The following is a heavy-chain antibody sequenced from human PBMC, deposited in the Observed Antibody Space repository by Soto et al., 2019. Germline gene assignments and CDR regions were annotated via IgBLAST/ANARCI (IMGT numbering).Heavy chain of an antibody. CDR2: IFHSGST. V-gene: IGHV4-4*02. CDR3: AHRPIVGAAI. Sequence: QVQLQESGPGLVKPSGTLSLTCAVFGGSISNSNWWTWVRQPPGKGLDWIGEIFHSGSTNYNSSRMGRVTISVDQANHQFSLKLSSVTAADTAVYYCAHRPIVGAAIWGQATLVTVSS. D-gene: IGHD1-26*01. J-gene: IGHJ4*02. CDR1: GGSISNSNW.